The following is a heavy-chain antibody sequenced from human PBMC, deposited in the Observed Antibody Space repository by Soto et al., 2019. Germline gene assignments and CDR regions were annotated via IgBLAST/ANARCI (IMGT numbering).Heavy chain of an antibody. J-gene: IGHJ3*02. D-gene: IGHD5-12*01. CDR3: AIDGYSGYGYDAFDI. CDR2: IKQDGSEK. CDR1: GFTFSSYW. Sequence: EVQLVESGGGLVQPGGSLRLSCAASGFTFSSYWMSWVRQAPGKGLEWVANIKQDGSEKYYVDSVKGRFTISRDNAKNSLYLQMNSLRAEDTAVYYCAIDGYSGYGYDAFDIWGHGTMVTVSS. V-gene: IGHV3-7*01.